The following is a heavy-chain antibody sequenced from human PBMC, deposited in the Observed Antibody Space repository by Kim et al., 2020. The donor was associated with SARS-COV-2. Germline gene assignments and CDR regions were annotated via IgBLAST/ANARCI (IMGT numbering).Heavy chain of an antibody. CDR2: ISSSSSYT. CDR1: GFTFSDYY. CDR3: ARELGRVGRGVIGY. V-gene: IGHV3-11*06. D-gene: IGHD3-10*01. J-gene: IGHJ4*02. Sequence: GRSLRLSCAASGFTFSDYYMSWIRQAPGKGLEWVSYISSSSSYTNYADSVKGRFTISRDNAKNSLYLQMNSLRAEDTAVYYCARELGRVGRGVIGYWGQGTLVTVSS.